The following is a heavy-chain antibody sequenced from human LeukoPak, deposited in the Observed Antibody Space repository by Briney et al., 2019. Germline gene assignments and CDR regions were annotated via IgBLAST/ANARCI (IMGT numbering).Heavy chain of an antibody. CDR1: GFTFSSYV. Sequence: GGSLRLSCAASGFTFSSYVMNWVRQAPGKGLEWVSVISGSGGSTYYADSVKGRFTISRDNSKNTLYLQMNSLRAEDTAVYYCAKGWGYEYYLDYWGQGALVTVSS. J-gene: IGHJ4*02. D-gene: IGHD5-12*01. V-gene: IGHV3-23*01. CDR3: AKGWGYEYYLDY. CDR2: ISGSGGST.